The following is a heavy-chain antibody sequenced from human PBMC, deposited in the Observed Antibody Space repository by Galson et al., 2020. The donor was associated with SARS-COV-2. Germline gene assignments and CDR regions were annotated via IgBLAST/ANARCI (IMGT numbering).Heavy chain of an antibody. V-gene: IGHV3-23*01. J-gene: IGHJ4*02. CDR1: GFTFSSYA. CDR3: ATPRDLVVPAAPLDC. D-gene: IGHD2-2*01. Sequence: GESLKISCAASGFTFSSYAMSWVRQAPGKGLEWVSAISGSGGSTYYADSVKGRFTISRDNSKNTLYLQMNSLRAEDTAVYYCATPRDLVVPAAPLDCWGQGTLVTVSS. CDR2: ISGSGGST.